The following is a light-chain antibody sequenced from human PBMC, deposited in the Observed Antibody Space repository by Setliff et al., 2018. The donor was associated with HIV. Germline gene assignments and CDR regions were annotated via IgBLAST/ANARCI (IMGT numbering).Light chain of an antibody. Sequence: ALTQPASVSGSPGQSITVSCTGTGSDVGGYKFVSWYQQHPGKAPKLIIYDVSNRPSGVSNRFSGSKSGNTASLTISGLQAEDEADYYCSSYTASSSVWVFGGGTQLT. J-gene: IGLJ3*02. CDR1: GSDVGGYKF. V-gene: IGLV2-14*03. CDR2: DVS. CDR3: SSYTASSSVWV.